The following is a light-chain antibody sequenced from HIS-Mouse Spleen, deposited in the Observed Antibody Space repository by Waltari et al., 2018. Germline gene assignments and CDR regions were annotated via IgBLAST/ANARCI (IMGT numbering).Light chain of an antibody. J-gene: IGLJ2*01. CDR1: SSHVGGYNY. V-gene: IGLV2-14*03. CDR3: SSYTSSSTEV. CDR2: DVT. Sequence: QSALTQPASVSGSPGQSITISCTGTSSHVGGYNYVSWYQQHPGQAPKLMIYDVTNRPSGVSNRFSGSKSGNTASLTISGLQAEDEADYYCSSYTSSSTEVFGGGTKLTVL.